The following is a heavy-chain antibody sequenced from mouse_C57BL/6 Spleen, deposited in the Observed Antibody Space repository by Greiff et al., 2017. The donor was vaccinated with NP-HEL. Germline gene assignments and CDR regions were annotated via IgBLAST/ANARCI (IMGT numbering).Heavy chain of an antibody. Sequence: QVQLQQSGAELARPGASVKLSCKASGYTFTSYGISWVKQRPGQGLEWIGEIYPGSGNTYYNEKFKGKATLTADKSSSTAYMELRSLTSEDSAVYFCAREVIYYGKDYAMDYWGQGTSVTVSS. J-gene: IGHJ4*01. CDR2: IYPGSGNT. D-gene: IGHD2-1*01. CDR3: AREVIYYGKDYAMDY. CDR1: GYTFTSYG. V-gene: IGHV1-81*01.